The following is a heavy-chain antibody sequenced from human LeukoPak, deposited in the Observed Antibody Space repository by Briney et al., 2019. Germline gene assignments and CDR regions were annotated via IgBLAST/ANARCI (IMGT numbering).Heavy chain of an antibody. Sequence: PGGSLRLSCAASGFTVSSNYMSWVRQAPGKGLEWVSVIYSGGRTYYADSVKGRFTISRDNSKNTLYLQMNSLRAEDTAVYYCARSTVATAYGMDVWGQGTTVTVSS. J-gene: IGHJ6*02. V-gene: IGHV3-66*01. D-gene: IGHD4-17*01. CDR3: ARSTVATAYGMDV. CDR2: IYSGGRT. CDR1: GFTVSSNY.